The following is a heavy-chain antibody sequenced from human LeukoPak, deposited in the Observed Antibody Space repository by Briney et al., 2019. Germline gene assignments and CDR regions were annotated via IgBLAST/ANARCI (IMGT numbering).Heavy chain of an antibody. CDR2: SSGSGRST. CDR1: GFTVSNNY. CDR3: ARGYDYVWGSYRRADYFDY. V-gene: IGHV3-23*01. J-gene: IGHJ4*02. Sequence: GGSLRLSCAASGFTVSNNYMSWVRQAPGKGLEWVSASSGSGRSTYYADSVKGRFTISRDNSKNTLYLQMNSLRAEDTALYYCARGYDYVWGSYRRADYFDYWGQGALVTVSS. D-gene: IGHD3-16*02.